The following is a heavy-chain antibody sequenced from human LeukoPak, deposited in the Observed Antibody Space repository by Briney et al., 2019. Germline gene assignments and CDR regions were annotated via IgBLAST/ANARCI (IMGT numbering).Heavy chain of an antibody. CDR3: ARAENKEMATSYYGMDV. CDR1: GFTVSHNY. CDR2: TNSGGST. D-gene: IGHD5-24*01. Sequence: GGSLRLSCPATGFTVSHNYMAWVRQAPGKGLAWVSVTNSGGSTDYADSVKGRFTISRDNSKNTLFLQMNSLRSEDTAVYYCARAENKEMATSYYGMDVWGQGTTVTVSS. V-gene: IGHV3-53*05. J-gene: IGHJ6*02.